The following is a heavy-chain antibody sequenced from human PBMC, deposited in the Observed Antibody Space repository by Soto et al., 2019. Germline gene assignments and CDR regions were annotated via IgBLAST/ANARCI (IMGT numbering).Heavy chain of an antibody. CDR1: GGSISSSSYY. CDR2: IYYSGST. Sequence: SETLSLTCTVSGGSISSSSYYWGWIRQPPGKGLEWIGSIYYSGSTYYNPSLKSRVTISVDTSKNQFSLKLSSVTAADTAVYYCARIYSNYGGNWFDPWGQGTLVTVSS. V-gene: IGHV4-39*01. D-gene: IGHD4-4*01. J-gene: IGHJ5*02. CDR3: ARIYSNYGGNWFDP.